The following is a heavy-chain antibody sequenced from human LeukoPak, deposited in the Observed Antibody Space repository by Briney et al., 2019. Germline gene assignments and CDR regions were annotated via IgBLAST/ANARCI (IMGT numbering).Heavy chain of an antibody. CDR2: INPNSGGT. D-gene: IGHD3-9*01. CDR1: GYTFTGYY. J-gene: IGHJ4*02. V-gene: IGHV1-2*02. Sequence: VASVKVSCKASGYTFTGYYMHWVRQAPGQGLEWMGWINPNSGGTNYAQKFQGRVTMTRDTSISTAYMELSRLRSDDTAVYYCARALLGVLTGVLEYWGQGALVSVSS. CDR3: ARALLGVLTGVLEY.